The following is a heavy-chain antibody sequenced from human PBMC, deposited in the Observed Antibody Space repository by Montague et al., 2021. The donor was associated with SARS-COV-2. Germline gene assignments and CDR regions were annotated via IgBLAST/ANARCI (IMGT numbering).Heavy chain of an antibody. V-gene: IGHV3-23*01. CDR1: GFTFSSYA. CDR3: AKHRTGTTPFDY. D-gene: IGHD1-7*01. J-gene: IGHJ4*02. CDR2: ITGSGGTT. Sequence: SLRLSCAASGFTFSSYAMNWVRQAPGKGLEWVSEITGSGGTTYYADSVKGRFTISRDNSKYTLFLQMHSLRAEDTAIYYCAKHRTGTTPFDYWGQGTLVTVSS.